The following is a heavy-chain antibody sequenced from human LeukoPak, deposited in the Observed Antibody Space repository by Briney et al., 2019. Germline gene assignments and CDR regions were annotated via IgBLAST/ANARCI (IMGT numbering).Heavy chain of an antibody. J-gene: IGHJ6*04. CDR1: GLTFSNYA. V-gene: IGHV3-23*01. CDR2: ISGSGGST. D-gene: IGHD3-10*02. CDR3: AELGITMIGGV. Sequence: GGTLRLSCVASGLTFSNYAMTWVRQAPGKGLGWVSTISGSGGSTYYADSVKGRFTISRDNAKNSLYLQMNSLRAEDTAVYYCAELGITMIGGVWGKGTTVTISS.